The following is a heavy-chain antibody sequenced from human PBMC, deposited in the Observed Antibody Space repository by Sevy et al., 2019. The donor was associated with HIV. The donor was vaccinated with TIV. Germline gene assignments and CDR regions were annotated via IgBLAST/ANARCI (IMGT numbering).Heavy chain of an antibody. CDR1: GGTFSSYA. Sequence: AAVKVSCKASGGTFSSYAISWVRQAPGQGLEWMGGIIPIFGTTNYAQKFQGRVTITADESTSTAYMELSSLRPEDTAVYYCARLPEQQLVQDYWGQGTLVTVSS. CDR2: IIPIFGTT. J-gene: IGHJ4*02. V-gene: IGHV1-69*13. D-gene: IGHD6-13*01. CDR3: ARLPEQQLVQDY.